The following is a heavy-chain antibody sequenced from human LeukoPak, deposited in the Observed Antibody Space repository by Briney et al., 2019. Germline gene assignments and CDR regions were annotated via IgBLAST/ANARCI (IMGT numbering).Heavy chain of an antibody. CDR1: GFTFSSYW. CDR3: ARASLLWFGECHFDY. J-gene: IGHJ4*02. Sequence: GGSLRLSCAASGFTFSSYWMSWVRQAPGKGLEWVGNIKQDGSEKYYVDSVKGRFTISRDNAKNSLYLQMNSLRAEDTAVYYCARASLLWFGECHFDYWGQGTLVTVSS. V-gene: IGHV3-7*01. D-gene: IGHD3-10*01. CDR2: IKQDGSEK.